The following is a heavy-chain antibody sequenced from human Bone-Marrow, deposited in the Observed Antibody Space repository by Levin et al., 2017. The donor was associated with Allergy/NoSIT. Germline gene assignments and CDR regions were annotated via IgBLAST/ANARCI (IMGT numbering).Heavy chain of an antibody. Sequence: GGSLRLSCAASGFTFSSYGMHWVRQAPGKGLEWVAVIWYDGSNKYYADSVKGRFTISRDNSKNTLYLQMNSLRAEDTAVYYCARDRTRYESIVGATGCYYWGQGTLVTVSS. D-gene: IGHD1-26*01. CDR2: IWYDGSNK. CDR1: GFTFSSYG. J-gene: IGHJ4*02. V-gene: IGHV3-33*01. CDR3: ARDRTRYESIVGATGCYY.